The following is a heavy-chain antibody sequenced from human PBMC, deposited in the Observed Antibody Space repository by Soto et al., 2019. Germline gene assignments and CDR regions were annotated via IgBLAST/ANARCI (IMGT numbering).Heavy chain of an antibody. J-gene: IGHJ3*02. CDR2: ISGSGGST. CDR3: AKVAYCGGDCYFDAFDI. CDR1: GFTFSSYA. V-gene: IGHV3-23*01. D-gene: IGHD2-21*02. Sequence: GGSLRLSCAASGFTFSSYAMSWVRQAPGKGLEWVSAISGSGGSTYYADSVKGRFTISRDNSKNTLYLQMNSLRAEDTAVYYCAKVAYCGGDCYFDAFDIWGKGTMVTVS.